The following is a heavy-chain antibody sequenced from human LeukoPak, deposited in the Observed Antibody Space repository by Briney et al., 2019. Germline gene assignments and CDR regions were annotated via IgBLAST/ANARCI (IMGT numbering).Heavy chain of an antibody. J-gene: IGHJ4*02. Sequence: PGGSLRLSCAASGFTFSSYSMNWVRQAPGKGLEWVSSISSSSSYIYYADSVKGRFTISRDNSKNTLYLQMNSLRAEDTAVYYCARDLAMTGWGCFDYWGQGTLVTVSS. CDR3: ARDLAMTGWGCFDY. V-gene: IGHV3-21*01. D-gene: IGHD6-19*01. CDR2: ISSSSSYI. CDR1: GFTFSSYS.